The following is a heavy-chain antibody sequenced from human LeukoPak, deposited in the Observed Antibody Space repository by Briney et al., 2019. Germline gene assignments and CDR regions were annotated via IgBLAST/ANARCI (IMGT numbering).Heavy chain of an antibody. Sequence: PGGCLRLSCAASGFSFSSYAVSWVRQAPGKGLEWVRFTISRDDSKNTLYLQMNSLRAEDTAVYYCAKVQLGHGVDYWGQGTLVTVS. CDR3: AKVQLGHGVDY. V-gene: IGHV3-23*01. J-gene: IGHJ4*02. CDR1: GFSFSSYA. D-gene: IGHD7-27*01.